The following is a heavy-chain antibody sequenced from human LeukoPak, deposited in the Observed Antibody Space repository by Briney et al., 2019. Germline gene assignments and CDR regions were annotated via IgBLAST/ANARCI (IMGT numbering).Heavy chain of an antibody. CDR1: GFTFDDYG. V-gene: IGHV3-20*04. CDR2: INWNGGST. D-gene: IGHD3-10*01. J-gene: IGHJ3*02. CDR3: ARDIRQGRGVYAFDI. Sequence: GGSLRLSCAASGFTFDDYGMSWVRQAPGKGLEWVSGINWNGGSTGYADSVKGRFTISRDNAKNSLYLQMNSLRAEDTALYYCARDIRQGRGVYAFDIWGRGKMVSVSS.